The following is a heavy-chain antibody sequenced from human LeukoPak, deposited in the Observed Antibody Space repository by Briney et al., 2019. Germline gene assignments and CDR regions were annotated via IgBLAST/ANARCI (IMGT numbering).Heavy chain of an antibody. D-gene: IGHD6-19*01. J-gene: IGHJ4*02. Sequence: GGSLRLSCAASGFTVSSNYMSWVRQAPGKGLEWVSVIYSGGSTYYADSVKGRFTISRDNSKNTLYLQMNSLRAEDTAVYYCAKGRIAVAADFDFWGKGTLVTVSS. CDR3: AKGRIAVAADFDF. CDR1: GFTVSSNY. CDR2: IYSGGST. V-gene: IGHV3-53*01.